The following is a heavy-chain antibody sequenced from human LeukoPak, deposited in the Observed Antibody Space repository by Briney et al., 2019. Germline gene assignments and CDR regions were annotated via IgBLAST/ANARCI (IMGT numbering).Heavy chain of an antibody. V-gene: IGHV3-23*01. CDR3: AKGNAEYSSAFDY. J-gene: IGHJ4*02. CDR1: GFTFSTYA. D-gene: IGHD6-19*01. CDR2: ISGSGGST. Sequence: GGSLRLSCAASGFTFSTYAMSWVRQAPGKGLEWVSGISGSGGSTYYADSVKGRFTISRDNSKNTLYVQMNTLRAEDTAVYYCAKGNAEYSSAFDYWGQGILVTVSS.